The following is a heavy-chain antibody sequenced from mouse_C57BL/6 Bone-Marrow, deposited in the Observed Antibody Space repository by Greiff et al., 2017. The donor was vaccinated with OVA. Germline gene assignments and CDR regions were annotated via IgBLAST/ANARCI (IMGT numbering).Heavy chain of an antibody. D-gene: IGHD2-1*01. V-gene: IGHV5-6*02. CDR3: ARHNGNYRGDY. Sequence: EVKLVESGGDLVKPGGSLKLSCAASGFTFSSYGMSWVRQTPDKRLEWVATISSGGSYTYYPDSVKGRFTISSDNAKNTLYLQMSSLKSEDTAMYYCARHNGNYRGDYWGQGTSVTVSS. CDR1: GFTFSSYG. J-gene: IGHJ4*01. CDR2: ISSGGSYT.